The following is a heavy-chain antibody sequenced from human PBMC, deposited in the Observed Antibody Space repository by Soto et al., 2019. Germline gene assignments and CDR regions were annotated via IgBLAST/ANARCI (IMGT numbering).Heavy chain of an antibody. CDR2: INPSGGST. Sequence: ASVKVSCKASGYTFTSYYMHWVRQAPGQGLEWMGKINPSGGSTSYAQKFQGRVTMTRDTFTSTVYMELSSLRSEDTAVYYCARGHYDFWSGYRKYNWFDPWGQGTLVTVSS. CDR3: ARGHYDFWSGYRKYNWFDP. D-gene: IGHD3-3*01. V-gene: IGHV1-46*01. J-gene: IGHJ5*02. CDR1: GYTFTSYY.